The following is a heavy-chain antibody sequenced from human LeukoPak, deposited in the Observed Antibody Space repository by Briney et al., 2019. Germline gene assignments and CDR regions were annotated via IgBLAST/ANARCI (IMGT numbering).Heavy chain of an antibody. D-gene: IGHD5-18*01. J-gene: IGHJ5*02. CDR3: AKDLRGYSYGLRNNWFDP. Sequence: GGSLRLSCAASGFTFSDYYMSWIRQAPGKGPEWVSYISTSGSSTNYADSVKGRFTISRDNSKNTLYLQMNSLRAEDTAVYYCAKDLRGYSYGLRNNWFDPWGQGTLVTVSS. CDR2: ISTSGSST. V-gene: IGHV3-11*06. CDR1: GFTFSDYY.